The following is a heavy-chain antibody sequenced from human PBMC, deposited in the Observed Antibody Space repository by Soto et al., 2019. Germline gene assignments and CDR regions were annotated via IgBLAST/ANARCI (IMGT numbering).Heavy chain of an antibody. CDR2: VYYSGRT. CDR3: ARLDWGTYSSFDF. V-gene: IGHV4-39*01. CDR1: DVSISSSGYY. D-gene: IGHD3-9*01. J-gene: IGHJ4*01. Sequence: PSETLSLSCPVSDVSISSSGYYLGWFRPPPGGGLEWLGTVYYSGRTSYNPSLKSRVSISVNTSKNQFSLKLISVTAADTAIFYCARLDWGTYSSFDFWGQGPLVTVSS.